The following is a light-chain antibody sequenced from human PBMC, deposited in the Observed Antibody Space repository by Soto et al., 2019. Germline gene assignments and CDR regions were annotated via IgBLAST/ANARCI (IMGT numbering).Light chain of an antibody. Sequence: ETVLTQSPATLSLSPGERATLSCRASQSVSSYLAWYQWKPGQAPRLLIYDASNMATGVPARFSGSGSGTDFTLTISSLEPDDFAVYYCQQRSDWPRTFGRGTKVEIK. CDR3: QQRSDWPRT. V-gene: IGKV3-11*01. CDR1: QSVSSY. J-gene: IGKJ4*01. CDR2: DAS.